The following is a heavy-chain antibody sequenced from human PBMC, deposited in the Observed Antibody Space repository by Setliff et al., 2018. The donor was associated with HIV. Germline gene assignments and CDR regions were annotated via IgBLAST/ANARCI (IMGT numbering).Heavy chain of an antibody. CDR2: INAANGHA. CDR1: GFTFSNSA. Sequence: ASVKVSCKASGFTFSNSAIHWVRQAPGQRLELMAWINAANGHAKYSQKFQGRVTITRDTSATIAYMELSSLTSEDTALYFCARTDYDSGKSVLDSWGQGTLVTVSS. J-gene: IGHJ5*01. V-gene: IGHV1-3*01. CDR3: ARTDYDSGKSVLDS. D-gene: IGHD3-10*01.